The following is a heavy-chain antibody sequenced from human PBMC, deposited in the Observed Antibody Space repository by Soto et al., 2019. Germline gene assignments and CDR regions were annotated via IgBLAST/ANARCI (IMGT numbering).Heavy chain of an antibody. D-gene: IGHD2-2*01. CDR3: ASYGISAGGYQTVGDF. Sequence: EVQLVESGGGLVEPGGSLRLSCEASGFNFIGYWMTWVRQAPGKGLEWVGLIRSEANGGTTDYAAPVRGRFTISRDDSKKMLYVHMNSLKAEDTALYDCASYGISAGGYQTVGDFWGRGTLVTVSS. V-gene: IGHV3-15*01. CDR2: IRSEANGGTT. J-gene: IGHJ4*02. CDR1: GFNFIGYW.